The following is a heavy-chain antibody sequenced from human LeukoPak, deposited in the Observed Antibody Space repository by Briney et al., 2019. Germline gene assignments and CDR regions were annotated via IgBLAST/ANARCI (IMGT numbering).Heavy chain of an antibody. D-gene: IGHD6-19*01. V-gene: IGHV3-21*01. Sequence: GGSLRLSCAASGFTFSSFNMNWVRQAPGKGLEWVSSISSSSSYIYYADSVKGRFTISRDNAKNSLYLQMNSLRAEDTAVYYCARVADDYFDYWGQGTLVTVSS. CDR2: ISSSSSYI. CDR1: GFTFSSFN. CDR3: ARVADDYFDY. J-gene: IGHJ4*02.